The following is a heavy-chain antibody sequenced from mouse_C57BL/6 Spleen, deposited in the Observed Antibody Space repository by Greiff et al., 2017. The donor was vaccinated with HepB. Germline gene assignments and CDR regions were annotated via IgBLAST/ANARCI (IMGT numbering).Heavy chain of an antibody. J-gene: IGHJ2*01. V-gene: IGHV1-15*01. Sequence: QVQLKQSGAELVRPGASVTLSCKASGYTFTDYEMHWVKQTPVHGLEWIGAIDPETGGTAYNQKFKGKAILTADKSSSTAYMELRSLTSEDSAVYYCTRWRLYSNYLDYWGQGTTLTVSS. CDR2: IDPETGGT. CDR1: GYTFTDYE. CDR3: TRWRLYSNYLDY. D-gene: IGHD2-5*01.